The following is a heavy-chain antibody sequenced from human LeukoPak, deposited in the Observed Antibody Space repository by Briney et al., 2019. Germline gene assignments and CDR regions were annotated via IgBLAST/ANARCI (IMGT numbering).Heavy chain of an antibody. J-gene: IGHJ6*02. CDR3: ARETRRSYCSGGSCYSALYGMDV. D-gene: IGHD2-15*01. CDR2: IYYSGST. Sequence: SETLSLTCTVSGGSISSGGYYWSWIRQHPGKGLEWIGYIYYSGSTYYNPSLKSRVTISVDTSKNQFSLKLSSVTAADTAVYYCARETRRSYCSGGSCYSALYGMDVWGQGTTVTVS. V-gene: IGHV4-31*03. CDR1: GGSISSGGYY.